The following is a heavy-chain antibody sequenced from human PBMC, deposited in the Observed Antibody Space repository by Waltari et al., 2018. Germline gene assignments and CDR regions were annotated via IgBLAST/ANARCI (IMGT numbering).Heavy chain of an antibody. V-gene: IGHV3-7*02. CDR1: GFTFSNCW. CDR3: AKMVRGGFDX. CDR2: IKQDXSEN. D-gene: IGHD3-10*01. Sequence: XVQLXESXGGXVQPGGSLRXSCAASGFTFSNCWMSWVRQAPGKGXEWVAXIKQDXSENYYVDSVXGRFTISRDNAKNSLFLXMNSLRAEXTAVYXCAKMVRGGFDXWGQGTLVTVSS. J-gene: IGHJ4*02.